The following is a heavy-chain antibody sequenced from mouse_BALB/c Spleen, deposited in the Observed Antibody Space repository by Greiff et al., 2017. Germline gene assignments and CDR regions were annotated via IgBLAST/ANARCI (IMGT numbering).Heavy chain of an antibody. V-gene: IGHV2-4-1*01. CDR3: ARKGGGNYVSAMDY. CDR2: IWSGGST. Sequence: QVHVKQSGPGLVQPSQSLSITCTVSGFSLTSYGVHWVRQSPGKGLEWLGVIWSGGSTDYNAAFISRLSISKDNSKSQVFFKMNSLQADDTAIYYCARKGGGNYVSAMDYWGQGTSVTVSS. CDR1: GFSLTSYG. D-gene: IGHD2-1*01. J-gene: IGHJ4*01.